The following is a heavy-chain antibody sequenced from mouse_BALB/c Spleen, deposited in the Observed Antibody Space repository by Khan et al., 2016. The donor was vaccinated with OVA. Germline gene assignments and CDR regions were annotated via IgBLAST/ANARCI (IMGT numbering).Heavy chain of an antibody. D-gene: IGHD2-1*01. CDR1: GYTFTSYW. CDR3: ARGYFGNYEFVY. J-gene: IGHJ3*01. V-gene: IGHV1S132*01. CDR2: IFPGTGTT. Sequence: QMQLKESGAELVKPGASVKLSCKTSGYTFTSYWIQWVKQRPGQGLGWIGQIFPGTGTTYYNENFKGKATLTVDTSSSTAYMQLSSLTSEDSGVYFCARGYFGNYEFVYWGQETLVTVSP.